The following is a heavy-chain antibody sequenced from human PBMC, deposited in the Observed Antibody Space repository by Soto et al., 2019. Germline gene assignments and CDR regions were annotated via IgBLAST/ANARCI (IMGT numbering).Heavy chain of an antibody. CDR1: GYTFTNYG. CDR2: ISPYNGNT. J-gene: IGHJ2*01. Sequence: QVQLVQSGDEVKKPGASVKVSCKASGYTFTNYGISWVRQAPGQGLEWMGWISPYNGNTKYPQKLQGRVTMTTDTSTRTSYMELRSLRSDDTAVYFCARDDDRCTSTRCSPWPDTHFDLWGRGTLVTVSS. V-gene: IGHV1-18*01. D-gene: IGHD2-2*01. CDR3: ARDDDRCTSTRCSPWPDTHFDL.